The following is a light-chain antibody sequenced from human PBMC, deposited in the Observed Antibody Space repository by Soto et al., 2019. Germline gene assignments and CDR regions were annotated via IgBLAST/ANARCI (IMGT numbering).Light chain of an antibody. CDR1: QSVSSNY. J-gene: IGKJ4*01. CDR3: QQYFTSPLT. Sequence: EVVLTQSPGTLSLSPGERATLSCRASQSVSSNYLAWYQQKPCQAPRLLIYGVSTRATGIPDRFSGSGSGTGFSLTISRLEPEDFAMYYCQQYFTSPLTFGGGTKVDIK. CDR2: GVS. V-gene: IGKV3-20*01.